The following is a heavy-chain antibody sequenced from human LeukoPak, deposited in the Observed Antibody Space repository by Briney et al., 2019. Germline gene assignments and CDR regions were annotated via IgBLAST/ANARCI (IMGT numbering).Heavy chain of an antibody. J-gene: IGHJ5*02. V-gene: IGHV1-2*02. Sequence: ASVKVSCKASGYTFTGYYMHWVRQAPGQGLEWMGWINPNSGGTNYAQKFQGRVTMTRDTSISTAYMELSRLRSDDTAVYYCARAGDYYYGSGSYYAGDWFDPWGQGTLVAVSS. CDR1: GYTFTGYY. CDR3: ARAGDYYYGSGSYYAGDWFDP. CDR2: INPNSGGT. D-gene: IGHD3-10*01.